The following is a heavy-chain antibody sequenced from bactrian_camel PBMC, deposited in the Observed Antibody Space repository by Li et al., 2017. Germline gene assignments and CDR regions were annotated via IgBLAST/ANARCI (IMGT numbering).Heavy chain of an antibody. D-gene: IGHD1*01. J-gene: IGHJ4*01. CDR2: INSAGTDT. CDR1: GFPFSSYW. CDR3: AMGCGADYSY. Sequence: HVQLVESGGGLVQPGGSLRLSCAASGFPFSSYWMYWVRQAPGKGLEWVSTINSAGTDTYDADSVKGRFTISQDNAKDTVYLQMNSLKPEDTAVYYCAMGCGADYSYWGQGTQVTVS. V-gene: IGHV3S6*01.